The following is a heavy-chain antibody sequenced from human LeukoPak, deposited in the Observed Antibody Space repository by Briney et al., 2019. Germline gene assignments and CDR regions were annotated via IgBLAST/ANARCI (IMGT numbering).Heavy chain of an antibody. V-gene: IGHV3-30*03. CDR2: ISSDGSKK. J-gene: IGHJ6*02. CDR1: GFTFSSYG. D-gene: IGHD6-13*01. CDR3: ARVRQQLLFYYYGMDV. Sequence: GGSLRLSCAASGFTFSSYGMHWVRQAPGKGLEWVAVISSDGSKKYQADSVTGRFTISRDNSKNTLYLQMSRLRGEDTAVYYCARVRQQLLFYYYGMDVWGQGTTVTVSS.